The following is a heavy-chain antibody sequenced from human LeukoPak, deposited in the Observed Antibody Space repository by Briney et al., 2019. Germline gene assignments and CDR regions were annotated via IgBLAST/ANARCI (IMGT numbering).Heavy chain of an antibody. V-gene: IGHV3-30*03. CDR2: ISYDGSNK. CDR1: GFTFSSYS. D-gene: IGHD1-26*01. Sequence: GGSLRLSCAASGFTFSSYSMNWVRQAPGKGLEWVAVISYDGSNKYYADSVKGRFTISRDNSKNTLYLQMNSLRAEDTAVYYCASGEYSGSYLDYWGQGTLVTVSS. J-gene: IGHJ4*02. CDR3: ASGEYSGSYLDY.